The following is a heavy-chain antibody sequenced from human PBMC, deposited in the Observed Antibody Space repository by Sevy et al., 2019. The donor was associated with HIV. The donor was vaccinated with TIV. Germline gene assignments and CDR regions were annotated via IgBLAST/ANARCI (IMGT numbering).Heavy chain of an antibody. Sequence: ASVKVSCKASGYTFTSYAMNWVRQAPGQGLEWMGWINTNTGNPTYAQGFTGRFVFSLDTSVSTAYLQISSLKAEDTAVYYCARGRTSGYYYLGHWFDPWGQGTLVTVSS. CDR1: GYTFTSYA. CDR3: ARGRTSGYYYLGHWFDP. D-gene: IGHD3-22*01. J-gene: IGHJ5*02. V-gene: IGHV7-4-1*02. CDR2: INTNTGNP.